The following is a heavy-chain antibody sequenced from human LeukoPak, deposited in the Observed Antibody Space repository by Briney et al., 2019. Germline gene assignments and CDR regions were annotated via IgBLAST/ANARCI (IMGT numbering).Heavy chain of an antibody. CDR3: ATGKIYCSTTSCSDDY. Sequence: SVKVSCKVSGYTLTELSMHWVRQAPGKGLEWMGGFHPEDGETVYAQKFQGRVTMTEDTSTDTAYMELSSLRSEDTAVYYCATGKIYCSTTSCSDDYWGQGTPVTVSS. J-gene: IGHJ4*02. V-gene: IGHV1-24*01. D-gene: IGHD2-2*01. CDR1: GYTLTELS. CDR2: FHPEDGET.